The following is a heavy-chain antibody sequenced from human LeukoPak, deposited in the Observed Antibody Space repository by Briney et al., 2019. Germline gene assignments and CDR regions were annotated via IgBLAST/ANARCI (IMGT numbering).Heavy chain of an antibody. V-gene: IGHV3-30*04. J-gene: IGHJ4*02. CDR1: GFTFSNYA. CDR3: AKDHRPIVGATRFFDY. CDR2: ISSDGSNR. D-gene: IGHD1-26*01. Sequence: PGRSLRLSCAASGFTFSNYALHWVRQAPGKGLDWVAVISSDGSNRYYADSVKGRFTISRDNSKNTLYLQMNSLRAEDTAVYYCAKDHRPIVGATRFFDYWGQGTLVTVSS.